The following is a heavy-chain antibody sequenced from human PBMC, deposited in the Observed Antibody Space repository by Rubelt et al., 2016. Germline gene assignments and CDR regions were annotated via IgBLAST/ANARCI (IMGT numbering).Heavy chain of an antibody. V-gene: IGHV4-4*02. Sequence: GLVQPGGSLRLSCAASGFTFSSYSINWVRQAPGKGLEWIGEIYHSGSTNYNPSLKSRVTISVDKSKNQSSLKLSSVTAADTAVYYCARHRSVLSGYENWGQGTLVTVSS. CDR1: GFTFSSYS. CDR3: ARHRSVLSGYEN. D-gene: IGHD5-12*01. J-gene: IGHJ4*02. CDR2: IYHSGST.